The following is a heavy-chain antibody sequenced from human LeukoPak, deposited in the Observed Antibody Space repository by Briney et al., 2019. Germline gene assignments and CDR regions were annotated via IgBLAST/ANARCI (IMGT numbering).Heavy chain of an antibody. Sequence: SETLSLTCSVSGASITSYYWGWIRQPPGKGLEWIGSIYYSGSTYYNPSLKSRDTISVDTSKNQFSLKLSSVTAADTAVYYCARLLYDSSGYHYWGQGTLVTVSS. CDR2: IYYSGST. V-gene: IGHV4-39*01. CDR1: GASITSYY. J-gene: IGHJ4*02. D-gene: IGHD3-22*01. CDR3: ARLLYDSSGYHY.